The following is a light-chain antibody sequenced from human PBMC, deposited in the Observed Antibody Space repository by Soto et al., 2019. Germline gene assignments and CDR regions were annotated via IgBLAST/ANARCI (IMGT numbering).Light chain of an antibody. Sequence: EIVLTQSPVTLSLSPGERATLSCRASQSVSGYLAWYQQKPGQAPRLLIYDVSNRATGIPARFSGSGSGTDFTLTISSLQPEDFATYYCQQLNSYPITFGQGTRLEI. CDR3: QQLNSYPIT. J-gene: IGKJ5*01. CDR2: DVS. CDR1: QSVSGY. V-gene: IGKV3-11*01.